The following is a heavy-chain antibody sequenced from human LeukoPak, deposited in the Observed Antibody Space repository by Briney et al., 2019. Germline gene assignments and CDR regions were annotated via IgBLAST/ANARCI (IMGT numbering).Heavy chain of an antibody. CDR3: ATAPILRGEGGEHYKYGMDV. D-gene: IGHD2-2*02. J-gene: IGHJ6*02. Sequence: PSETLSLTCAVSVGSISSGNWWSWVRPSPGKGLEWIGEIYHNGTPNYSPSLKSRVTISADTFKNHFSLKLTSLTAADTAVYYCATAPILRGEGGEHYKYGMDVWGQGTTVIVSS. CDR1: VGSISSGNW. CDR2: IYHNGTP. V-gene: IGHV4-4*02.